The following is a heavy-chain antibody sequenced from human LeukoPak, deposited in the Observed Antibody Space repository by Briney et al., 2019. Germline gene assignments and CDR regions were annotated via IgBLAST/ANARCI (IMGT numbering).Heavy chain of an antibody. CDR2: ISSSSSYI. Sequence: GGSLRLSCAASGFTFSSYSMNWVRQAPGKGLEWVSSISSSSSYIYYADSVKGRFTISRDNAKNSLYLQMNSLRAEDTAVYYCARAMGGYGDYVGMDVWGQGTTVTVSS. CDR3: ARAMGGYGDYVGMDV. D-gene: IGHD4-17*01. J-gene: IGHJ6*02. CDR1: GFTFSSYS. V-gene: IGHV3-21*01.